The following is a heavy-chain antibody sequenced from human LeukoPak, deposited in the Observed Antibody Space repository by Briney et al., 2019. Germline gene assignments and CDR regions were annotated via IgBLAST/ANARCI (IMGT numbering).Heavy chain of an antibody. V-gene: IGHV3-7*01. D-gene: IGHD3-10*01. J-gene: IGHJ4*02. CDR3: ARDGDYGSGSHDY. Sequence: GGSLRLSCAASGFTFSDYWMSWVRQAPGKGLEWVANIKQDGSEKYYVDSMKGRFTISRENTKNSLYLQMNSLRAEDTAVYYCARDGDYGSGSHDYWGQGTLVTVSS. CDR1: GFTFSDYW. CDR2: IKQDGSEK.